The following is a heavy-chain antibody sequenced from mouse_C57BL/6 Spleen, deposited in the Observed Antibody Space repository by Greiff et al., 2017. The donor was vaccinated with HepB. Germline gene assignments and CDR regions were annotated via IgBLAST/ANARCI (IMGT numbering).Heavy chain of an antibody. CDR2: IHPNSGST. V-gene: IGHV1-64*01. D-gene: IGHD1-1*01. CDR1: GYTFTSYW. Sequence: QVQLKQPGAELVKPGASVKLSCKASGYTFTSYWMHWVKQRPGQGLEWIGMIHPNSGSTNYNEKFKSKATLTVDKSSSTAYMQLSSLTSEDSAVYYGAREDYYGSSLYYAMDYWGQGTSVTVSS. CDR3: AREDYYGSSLYYAMDY. J-gene: IGHJ4*01.